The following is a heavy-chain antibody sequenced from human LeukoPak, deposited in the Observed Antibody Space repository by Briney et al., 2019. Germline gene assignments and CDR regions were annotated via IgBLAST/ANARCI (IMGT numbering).Heavy chain of an antibody. CDR2: ISTSGTST. J-gene: IGHJ4*02. D-gene: IGHD1-7*01. V-gene: IGHV3-11*05. CDR1: GFTFSDYY. CDR3: AKDREGTIADYFDY. Sequence: GGSLRLSCAASGFTFSDYYMSWIRQAPGKGLEWVSYISTSGTSTRYADSVKGRFTISRDNARNSLYLQMNSLRGEDTAVYYCAKDREGTIADYFDYWGQGTLVTVSS.